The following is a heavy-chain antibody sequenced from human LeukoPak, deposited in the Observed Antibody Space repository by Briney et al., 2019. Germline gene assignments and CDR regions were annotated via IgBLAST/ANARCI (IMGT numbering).Heavy chain of an antibody. CDR3: AKGDYYDSSGPWPFY. CDR1: GFTFSSYG. V-gene: IGHV3-30*02. CDR2: IRYDGSNK. Sequence: PGGSLGLSCAASGFTFSSYGMHWVRQAPGKGLEWVAFIRYDGSNKYYADSVKGRFTISRDNSKNTLYLQMNSLRAEDTAVYYCAKGDYYDSSGPWPFYWGQGTLVTVSS. D-gene: IGHD3-22*01. J-gene: IGHJ4*02.